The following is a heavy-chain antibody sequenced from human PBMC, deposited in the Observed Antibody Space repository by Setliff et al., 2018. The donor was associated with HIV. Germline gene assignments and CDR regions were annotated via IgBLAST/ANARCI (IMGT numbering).Heavy chain of an antibody. CDR1: GSSFSTYW. V-gene: IGHV5-51*01. Sequence: PGESLKISCKTSGSSFSTYWVGWVRQMPGKGLEWLGILYFGDSDPKYNPSFEGQVTISADKSIKTAFLQWRSLKTSDTAIYYCARGRGGYFGGGRYHNLPYFDSWGQGTLVTVSS. D-gene: IGHD2-15*01. CDR3: ARGRGGYFGGGRYHNLPYFDS. J-gene: IGHJ4*02. CDR2: LYFGDSDP.